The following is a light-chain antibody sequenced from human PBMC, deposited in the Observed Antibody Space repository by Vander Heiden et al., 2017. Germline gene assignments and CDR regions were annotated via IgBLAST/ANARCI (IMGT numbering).Light chain of an antibody. CDR2: AAS. CDR1: QGISSY. V-gene: IGKV1-8*01. CDR3: QQYYSYPWT. J-gene: IGKJ1*01. Sequence: AIRMTQSPSSFSPSAGASVTITCRASQGISSYLAWYQQKPGKAPKLLIYAASTLQSGVPSRFSGSGSGTDFTLTISCLQSEDFATYYCQQYYSYPWTFGQGTKVEIK.